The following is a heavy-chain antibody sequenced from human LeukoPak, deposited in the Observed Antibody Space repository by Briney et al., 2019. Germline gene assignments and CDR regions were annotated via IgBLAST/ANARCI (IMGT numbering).Heavy chain of an antibody. CDR3: ASLSTVTTRDFDY. CDR1: GYTFTGYY. Sequence: ASVKVSCKASGYTFTGYYMHWVRQAPGQGLEWMGWINPNSGGTNYAQKFQGRVTMTRDTSISTAYMELSRLRSDDTAAYYCASLSTVTTRDFDYWGQGTLVTVSS. D-gene: IGHD4-17*01. J-gene: IGHJ4*02. CDR2: INPNSGGT. V-gene: IGHV1-2*02.